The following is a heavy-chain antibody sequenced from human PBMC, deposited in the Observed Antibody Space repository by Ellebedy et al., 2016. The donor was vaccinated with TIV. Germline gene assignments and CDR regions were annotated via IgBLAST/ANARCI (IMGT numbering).Heavy chain of an antibody. J-gene: IGHJ4*02. CDR3: ARHLAVAGHYFDY. Sequence: SETLSLTCTVSGGSISSSSYYWGWIRQPPGKGLEWIGSIYYSGSTYYNPSLKSRVTISVDTSKNQFSLKLSSVTAADTAVYYCARHLAVAGHYFDYWGQGTLVTVSS. D-gene: IGHD6-19*01. CDR2: IYYSGST. CDR1: GGSISSSSYY. V-gene: IGHV4-39*01.